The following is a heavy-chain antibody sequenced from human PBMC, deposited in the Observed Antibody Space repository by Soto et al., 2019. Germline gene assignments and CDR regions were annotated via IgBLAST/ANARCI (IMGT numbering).Heavy chain of an antibody. V-gene: IGHV4-4*02. D-gene: IGHD6-13*01. Sequence: QVQLQESGPGLVKPSGTLSLTCAVSGGSISSSNWWSWVRQPPGKGLEWIGEIYHRGTTNYNPSLKSLVTRSVDKSKNQFSLKLSSVTAADTAVYYCARGLVAPTAGTLDYWGQGILVTVSS. CDR3: ARGLVAPTAGTLDY. CDR1: GGSISSSNW. J-gene: IGHJ4*02. CDR2: IYHRGTT.